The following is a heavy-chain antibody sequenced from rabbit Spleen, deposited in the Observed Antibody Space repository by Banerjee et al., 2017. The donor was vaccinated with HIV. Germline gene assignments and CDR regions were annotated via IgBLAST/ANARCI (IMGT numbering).Heavy chain of an antibody. D-gene: IGHD4-2*01. CDR3: ARDSGSRFSSYGMDL. V-gene: IGHV1S40*01. Sequence: QSLGESGGDLVKPGASLTLTCTASGVSFSSNNYMCWVRQAPGKGLEWIACIDTGSSGFTYFASWAKGRFTISKTSSTTVTLQMTSLTAADTSTYFCARDSGSRFSSYGMDLWGQGTLVTV. J-gene: IGHJ3*01. CDR1: GVSFSSNNY. CDR2: IDTGSSGFT.